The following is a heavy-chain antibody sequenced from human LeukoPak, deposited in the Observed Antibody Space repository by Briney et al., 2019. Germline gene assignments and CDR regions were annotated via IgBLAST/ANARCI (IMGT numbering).Heavy chain of an antibody. V-gene: IGHV1-18*01. CDR2: ISAYNGNT. J-gene: IGHJ3*02. CDR1: GYTFSSYD. D-gene: IGHD1-26*01. Sequence: GASVKVSCKTSGYTFSSYDINWVRQAPGQGLEWMGWISAYNGNTNYAQKLQGRVTMTTDTSTSTAYMELRSLRSDDTAVYYCASTIEWELLGSHGAFDIWGQGTMVTVSS. CDR3: ASTIEWELLGSHGAFDI.